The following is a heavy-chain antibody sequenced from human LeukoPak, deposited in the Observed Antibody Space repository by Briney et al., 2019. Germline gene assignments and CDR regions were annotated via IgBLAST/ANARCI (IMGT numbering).Heavy chain of an antibody. V-gene: IGHV3-74*01. Sequence: GGSLRLSCAASRFTFSRYWMNWVRQAPGKGLVWVSRINTDGSTTSYADSVRGRFTISRDNAKNTLYVQMSSLRVEDTAVYYCARGVSGGFDYGGQGTLVTVSS. CDR2: INTDGSTT. J-gene: IGHJ4*02. D-gene: IGHD6-13*01. CDR1: RFTFSRYW. CDR3: ARGVSGGFDY.